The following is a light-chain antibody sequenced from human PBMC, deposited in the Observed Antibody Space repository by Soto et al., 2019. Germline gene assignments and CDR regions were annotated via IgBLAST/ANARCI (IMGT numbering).Light chain of an antibody. J-gene: IGLJ2*01. CDR2: DVS. Sequence: QSALTQPASVSGSPGQSITISCTGTTSDVGGYNYVSWYQQHPGKAPKLIICDVSDRPSGISTRFSGSKSGNTASLTISGLQAEDEADYYCSSYINNNTHVVFGGGTKLTVL. CDR1: TSDVGGYNY. V-gene: IGLV2-14*01. CDR3: SSYINNNTHVV.